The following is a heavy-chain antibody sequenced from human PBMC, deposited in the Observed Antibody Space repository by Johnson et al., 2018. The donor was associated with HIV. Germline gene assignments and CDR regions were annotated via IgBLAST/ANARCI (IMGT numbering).Heavy chain of an antibody. CDR3: AKNFRGGIVATGDAFDT. D-gene: IGHD6-13*01. V-gene: IGHV3-30*18. Sequence: QVQLVESGGGVVQPGGSLRLSCAASGFTFSSYGMHWVRQAPGKGLEWVAVISYDGSNKYYADSVKGRFTISRDNSKNTLYLQMNSLRAEDTAMYYCAKNFRGGIVATGDAFDTWGQGTMVTVSA. CDR1: GFTFSSYG. CDR2: ISYDGSNK. J-gene: IGHJ3*02.